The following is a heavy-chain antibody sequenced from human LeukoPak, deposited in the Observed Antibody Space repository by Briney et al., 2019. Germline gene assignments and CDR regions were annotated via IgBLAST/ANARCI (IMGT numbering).Heavy chain of an antibody. V-gene: IGHV1-69*13. Sequence: GASVKVSCKASGGTFSSYAISWVRQAPGQGLEWMGGIIPILGTANYAQKFQGRVTITADESTSTAYMELSSLRSEDTAVYYCARKGLPIASSGWSPLAYYMDVWGKGTTVTVSS. D-gene: IGHD6-19*01. CDR1: GGTFSSYA. CDR2: IIPILGTA. J-gene: IGHJ6*03. CDR3: ARKGLPIASSGWSPLAYYMDV.